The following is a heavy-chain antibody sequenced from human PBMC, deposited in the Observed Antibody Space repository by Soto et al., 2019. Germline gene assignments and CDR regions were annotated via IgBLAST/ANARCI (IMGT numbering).Heavy chain of an antibody. D-gene: IGHD6-13*01. CDR1: GGSFSDYY. Sequence: SETLSLTCAVFGGSFSDYYRSWIRQPPGKGLEWLGEINHRGGTNYNPSLKSRVTISVDTSKNQFSLKLSTVTAADTAVYYCVTRSKEYSSSLWTDWDQGTLVSVS. CDR2: INHRGGT. V-gene: IGHV4-34*01. CDR3: VTRSKEYSSSLWTD. J-gene: IGHJ4*02.